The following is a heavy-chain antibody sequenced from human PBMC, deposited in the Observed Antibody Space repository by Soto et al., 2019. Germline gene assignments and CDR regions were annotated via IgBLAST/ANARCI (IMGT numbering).Heavy chain of an antibody. V-gene: IGHV3-33*01. Sequence: QVQLVESGGGVVQPGRSLRLSCAASGFTFSSYGMHWVRQAPGKGLEWVAVIWYDGSNKYYADSVKGRFTISRDNSKNTLYLQMNSLRAEDTAVYYCARGFSPRYDFWSYYYYMDVWGKGTTVTVSS. CDR2: IWYDGSNK. CDR1: GFTFSSYG. CDR3: ARGFSPRYDFWSYYYYMDV. D-gene: IGHD3-3*01. J-gene: IGHJ6*03.